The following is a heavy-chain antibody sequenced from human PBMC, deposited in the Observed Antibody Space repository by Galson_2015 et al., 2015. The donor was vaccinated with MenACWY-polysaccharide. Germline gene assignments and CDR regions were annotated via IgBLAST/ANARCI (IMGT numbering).Heavy chain of an antibody. CDR2: IIPIFATA. CDR1: GGTFKSQG. D-gene: IGHD3-10*01. J-gene: IGHJ5*02. V-gene: IGHV1-69*13. Sequence: SVKVSCKASGGTFKSQGIDWVRQAPGQGLEWMGGIIPIFATANYAQKFQGRVTVTADESTSTAYIEASSLRSEDTAVYYCARPRPEYFGTGSHYNALDPWGQGTLVTVSS. CDR3: ARPRPEYFGTGSHYNALDP.